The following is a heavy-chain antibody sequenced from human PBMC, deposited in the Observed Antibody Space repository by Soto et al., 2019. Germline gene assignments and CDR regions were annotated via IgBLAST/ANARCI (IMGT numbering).Heavy chain of an antibody. J-gene: IGHJ6*03. V-gene: IGHV1-69*04. CDR2: IIPILGIA. CDR3: ARDVRKYCSGGSCYSYYYYMDV. D-gene: IGHD2-15*01. Sequence: SVKVSCKASGGTFSSYTISWVRQAPGQGLEWMGRIIPILGIANYAQKFQGRVTITADKSTSTAYMELSSLRSEDTAVYYCARDVRKYCSGGSCYSYYYYMDVWGKGTTVTVSS. CDR1: GGTFSSYT.